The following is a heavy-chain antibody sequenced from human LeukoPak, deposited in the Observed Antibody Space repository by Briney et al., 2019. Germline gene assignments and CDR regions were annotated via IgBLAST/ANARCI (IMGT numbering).Heavy chain of an antibody. Sequence: SETLSLTCTVSGGSISSYYWSWIRQPPGKGLEWIGYIYYSGSTNYNPSHKSRVTISVDTSKNQFSLKLSSVTAADTAVYYCAREAGVEYSSSLGWFDPWGQGTLVTVSS. CDR1: GGSISSYY. D-gene: IGHD6-6*01. CDR2: IYYSGST. CDR3: AREAGVEYSSSLGWFDP. V-gene: IGHV4-59*01. J-gene: IGHJ5*02.